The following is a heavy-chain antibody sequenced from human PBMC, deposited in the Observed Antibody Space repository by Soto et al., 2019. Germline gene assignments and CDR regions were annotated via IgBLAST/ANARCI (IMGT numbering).Heavy chain of an antibody. CDR3: AKGHGAAGGRGAYFHS. Sequence: QLLESGGGLVQPGGSLRLSCATSGFTFRSYAMSWVRQAPGKGLEWVSTITNSGGNTFYAGSVKGRFTISRDNSKSTLSLQINSLRAEDTAIYSCAKGHGAAGGRGAYFHSWGQGTLVTVSS. CDR2: ITNSGGNT. V-gene: IGHV3-23*01. J-gene: IGHJ4*02. CDR1: GFTFRSYA. D-gene: IGHD6-13*01.